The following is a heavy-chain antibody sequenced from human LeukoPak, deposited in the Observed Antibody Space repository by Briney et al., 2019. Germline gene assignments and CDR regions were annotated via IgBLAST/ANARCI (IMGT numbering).Heavy chain of an antibody. CDR1: GYTFIDYY. Sequence: ASVTVSCKASGYTFIDYYMHWVRQAPGQGLEWMGWINPNSGGTNYAPKFQGRVTMTRDTSISTAYMELSRLRSDDTAVYYCARDTVGNNWFFDFWGQGTLVSVSS. CDR2: INPNSGGT. D-gene: IGHD1-1*01. V-gene: IGHV1-2*02. J-gene: IGHJ4*02. CDR3: ARDTVGNNWFFDF.